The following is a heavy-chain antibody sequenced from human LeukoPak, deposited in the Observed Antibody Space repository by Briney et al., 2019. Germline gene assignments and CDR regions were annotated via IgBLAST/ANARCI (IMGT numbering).Heavy chain of an antibody. J-gene: IGHJ4*02. CDR1: GFTFSTYA. V-gene: IGHV3-23*01. CDR3: AKFLGSHIRSYFDF. Sequence: GGSLRLSCAASGFTFSTYAVSWVRQTPDRGLEWVSTIGGRGEITYYADSVKGRFTTSRDNSKNTLFLQMNSVTAEDTAVYYCAKFLGSHIRSYFDFWGQGTLVTVSS. D-gene: IGHD1-26*01. CDR2: IGGRGEIT.